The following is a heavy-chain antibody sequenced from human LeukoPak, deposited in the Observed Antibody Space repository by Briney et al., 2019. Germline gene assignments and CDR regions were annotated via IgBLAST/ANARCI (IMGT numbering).Heavy chain of an antibody. CDR2: ISAGGST. J-gene: IGHJ4*02. CDR1: GFTFSSYE. V-gene: IGHV3-23*01. D-gene: IGHD3-10*01. Sequence: GGSLRLSCAASGFTFSSYEMNWVRQAPGKGLEWASSISAGGSTYYADSMKGRFTISRDNSKNTLYLQMNSLRADDTAVYYCTKAPGGLFDYWGQGTLVTVSS. CDR3: TKAPGGLFDY.